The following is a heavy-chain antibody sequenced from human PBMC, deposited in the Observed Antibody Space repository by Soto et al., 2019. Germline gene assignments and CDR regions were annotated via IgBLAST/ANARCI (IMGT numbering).Heavy chain of an antibody. J-gene: IGHJ2*01. D-gene: IGHD4-17*01. CDR2: ISYDGGYE. CDR1: RFAFSSYA. Sequence: QEQLVESGGGVVQPGKSLRLSCTASRFAFSSYAMHWVRQAPGKGLEWVAVISYDGGYENYADSVKGRFTVSRDNSKNTLWLPMNSLRAEDTALYYCAKGTTVTPWRYLDLWGQGTLVTVSS. V-gene: IGHV3-30*18. CDR3: AKGTTVTPWRYLDL.